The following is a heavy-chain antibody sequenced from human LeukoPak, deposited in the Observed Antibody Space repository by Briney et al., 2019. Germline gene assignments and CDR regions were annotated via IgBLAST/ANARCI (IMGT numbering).Heavy chain of an antibody. D-gene: IGHD6-19*01. V-gene: IGHV3-23*01. Sequence: GGSLRLSCTASGIVFSRTAMNWARQSPGGGLEWLSSISCGGERTFYAGSVRGRFTISRDNSKNMVYLQMNSLRVDDTAIYYCGKDGGQYSSGPEFDPRGQGDLVTVPS. J-gene: IGHJ5*02. CDR1: GIVFSRTA. CDR2: ISCGGERT. CDR3: GKDGGQYSSGPEFDP.